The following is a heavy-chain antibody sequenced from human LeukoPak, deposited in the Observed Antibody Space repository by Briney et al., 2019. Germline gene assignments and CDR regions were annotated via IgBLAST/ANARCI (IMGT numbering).Heavy chain of an antibody. J-gene: IGHJ6*02. CDR2: ISAYNGNT. V-gene: IGHV1-18*01. Sequence: GASVTVSCTASGYTFTIYGISWVRQAPGQGLEWMGWISAYNGNTNYAQKVQGRVTMTTDTSTSTAYMELRSLRSDDTAVYYCAREETHHVYYGMDVWGHGTMVTVSS. CDR3: AREETHHVYYGMDV. CDR1: GYTFTIYG. D-gene: IGHD1-14*01.